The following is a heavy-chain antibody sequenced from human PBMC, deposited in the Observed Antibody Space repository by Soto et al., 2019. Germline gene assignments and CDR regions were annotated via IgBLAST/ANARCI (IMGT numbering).Heavy chain of an antibody. Sequence: QVQLVQSGAEVKKPGSSVKVSCKASGGTFSSYAISWVRQAPGQGLEWMGGIIPICGTANYAQKFQGRVTITADKSTSTAYMELSSLRSEDTAVYYCAREGYDMLDWSLRVFDYWGQGTLVTVSS. V-gene: IGHV1-69*06. D-gene: IGHD3-9*01. CDR1: GGTFSSYA. CDR3: AREGYDMLDWSLRVFDY. J-gene: IGHJ4*02. CDR2: IIPICGTA.